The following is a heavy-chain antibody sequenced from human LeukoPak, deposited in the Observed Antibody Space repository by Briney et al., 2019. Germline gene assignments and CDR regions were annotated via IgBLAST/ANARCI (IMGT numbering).Heavy chain of an antibody. CDR2: ISSNGGST. J-gene: IGHJ4*02. Sequence: PGGSLRLSCAASGFTFSSYAMHWVRQAPGKGLEYVSAISSNGGSTYYANSVKGRFTISRDNSKNTLYLQMGSLRAEDMAVYYCARGAEKTQAYPDYWGQGTLVTVSS. V-gene: IGHV3-64*01. CDR1: GFTFSSYA. CDR3: ARGAEKTQAYPDY. D-gene: IGHD2-2*02.